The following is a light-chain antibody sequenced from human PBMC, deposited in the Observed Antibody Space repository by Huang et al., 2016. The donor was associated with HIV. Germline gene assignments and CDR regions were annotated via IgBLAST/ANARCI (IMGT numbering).Light chain of an antibody. V-gene: IGKV3-15*01. J-gene: IGKJ3*01. CDR1: QSVSSN. CDR2: GAS. Sequence: EIVMTQSPATLSVSPGERATLSCRASQSVSSNLAGYQQNPGQAPRRLIYGASTRANGIPARFSGSGSGTEFTLTISSLQSEDFAVYYCQQYNNWPKVFTFGPGTKVDIK. CDR3: QQYNNWPKVFT.